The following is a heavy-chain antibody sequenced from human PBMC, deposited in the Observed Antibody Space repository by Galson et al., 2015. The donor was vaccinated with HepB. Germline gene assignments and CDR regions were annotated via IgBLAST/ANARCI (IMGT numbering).Heavy chain of an antibody. J-gene: IGHJ3*02. D-gene: IGHD2-8*02. CDR1: GYRFTDYW. CDR2: ISPGDSDT. Sequence: QSGAEVKKPGESLKISCQGSGYRFTDYWIGWVRQMPGKGLEWMGMISPGDSDTKYSPSFQGQVTISADKSTSTAYLQWSSLKASDTAMYYCAGQILSDIWGQGTMVTVSS. CDR3: AGQILSDI. V-gene: IGHV5-51*01.